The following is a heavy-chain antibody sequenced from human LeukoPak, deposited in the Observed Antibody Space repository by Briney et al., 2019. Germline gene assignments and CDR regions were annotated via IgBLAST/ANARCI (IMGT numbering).Heavy chain of an antibody. D-gene: IGHD3-10*01. CDR1: GFTFSSYW. Sequence: GGSLRLSCAASGFTFSSYWMSWVRQAPGKGLEWVANIKQDGSEKYYVDSVKGRFTTSRDNAKNSLYLQMNSLRAEDTAVYYCARDLVRGVIILYYYYGMDVWGQGTTVTVSS. CDR3: ARDLVRGVIILYYYYGMDV. V-gene: IGHV3-7*01. CDR2: IKQDGSEK. J-gene: IGHJ6*02.